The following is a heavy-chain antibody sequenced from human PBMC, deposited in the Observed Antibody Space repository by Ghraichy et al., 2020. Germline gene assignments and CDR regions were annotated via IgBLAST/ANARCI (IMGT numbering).Heavy chain of an antibody. Sequence: GGSLRLSCAASGFTVSSNYMSWVRQAPGKGLEWVSVIYSGGSAYYADSVKGRFTISRDNSKNTLYLQMNSLRAEDTAVYYCARDLVSNYYDSSVSSLRIRNLNLDAFDIWGQGTMVTVSS. CDR3: ARDLVSNYYDSSVSSLRIRNLNLDAFDI. J-gene: IGHJ3*02. V-gene: IGHV3-66*01. CDR2: IYSGGSA. CDR1: GFTVSSNY. D-gene: IGHD3-22*01.